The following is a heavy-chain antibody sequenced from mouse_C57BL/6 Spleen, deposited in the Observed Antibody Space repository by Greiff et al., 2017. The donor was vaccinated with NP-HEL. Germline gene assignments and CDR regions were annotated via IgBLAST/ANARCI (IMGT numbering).Heavy chain of an antibody. J-gene: IGHJ4*01. D-gene: IGHD2-3*01. CDR2: INPYNGGT. CDR3: ARSDGYYRYYAMDY. Sequence: EVKLMESGPVLVKPGASVKMSCKASGYTFTDYYMNWVKQSHGKSLEWIGVINPYNGGTSYNQKFKGKATLTVDKSSSTAYMELNSLTSEDSAVYYCARSDGYYRYYAMDYWGQGTSVTVSS. CDR1: GYTFTDYY. V-gene: IGHV1-19*01.